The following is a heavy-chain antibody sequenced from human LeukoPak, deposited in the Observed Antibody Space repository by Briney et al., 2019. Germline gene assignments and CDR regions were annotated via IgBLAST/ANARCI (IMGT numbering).Heavy chain of an antibody. V-gene: IGHV4-4*09. CDR1: GGSITNYY. CDR3: ARLRYRYDY. CDR2: IYTSGST. D-gene: IGHD5-18*01. Sequence: SETLSLTCSLSGGSITNYYWSWIRQPPGKGLEWIGYIYTSGSTNYNPSLKSRVTISVDTSKNQFSLKLSSVTAADTAVYYCARLRYRYDYWGQGTLVTVSS. J-gene: IGHJ4*02.